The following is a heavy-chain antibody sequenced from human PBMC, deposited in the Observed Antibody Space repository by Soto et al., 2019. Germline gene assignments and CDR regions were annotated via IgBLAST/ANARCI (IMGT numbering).Heavy chain of an antibody. V-gene: IGHV5-51*01. D-gene: IGHD6-13*01. CDR3: ARQASAGKTYCSMDV. CDR1: GYSFINYW. Sequence: GESLKISCKGSGYSFINYWIGWVRQMPGKGLEWMGIINPGDSDTRYSPPFQGQVTISADKSINTTYLQWSSLKASDTAIYYCARQASAGKTYCSMDVWGQGTTVTVSS. J-gene: IGHJ6*02. CDR2: INPGDSDT.